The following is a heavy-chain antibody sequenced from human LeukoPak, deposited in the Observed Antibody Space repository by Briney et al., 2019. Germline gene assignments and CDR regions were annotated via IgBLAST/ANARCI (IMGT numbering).Heavy chain of an antibody. CDR1: GFTFSRSA. CDR3: LNDAYYLDSSTYLIPFDF. D-gene: IGHD3-22*01. V-gene: IGHV3-23*01. CDR2: ISGNGVAT. Sequence: GGSLRLSCGASGFTFSRSAMNWVRQAPGKGLEWVAAISGNGVATYYADSAKGRFNISRDNTNNTLFLQMNSLRTEDTAIYYCLNDAYYLDSSTYLIPFDFWGQGTLVTVSS. J-gene: IGHJ4*02.